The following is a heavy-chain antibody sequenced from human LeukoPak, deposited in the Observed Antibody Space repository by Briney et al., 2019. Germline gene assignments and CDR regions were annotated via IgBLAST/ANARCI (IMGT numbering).Heavy chain of an antibody. CDR2: IYYSRST. Sequence: SETLSLTCTVSGGSISSSSYYWGWIRQPPGKGLEWIGSIYYSRSTYYNPSLKRRVTISVDTSKNQFSLKLSSVTAADTAVYYCARESKYYDILTGFYNLHFDYWGQGTLVTVSS. D-gene: IGHD3-9*01. CDR3: ARESKYYDILTGFYNLHFDY. V-gene: IGHV4-39*07. CDR1: GGSISSSSYY. J-gene: IGHJ4*02.